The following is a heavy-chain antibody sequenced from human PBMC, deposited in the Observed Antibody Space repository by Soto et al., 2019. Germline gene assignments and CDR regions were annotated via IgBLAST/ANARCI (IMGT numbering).Heavy chain of an antibody. D-gene: IGHD3-16*01. Sequence: SRTLYITSSVYGDSLGRNYWSWIRQPPGKGLEWIAYIYYSGSTNYSPFLDSRGTISLAKARNQFSLRLSSVTAEDTAVYYCARGFMITRGGMVTHALYLDY. J-gene: IGHJ4*01. V-gene: IGHV4-59*01. CDR3: ARGFMITRGGMVTHALYLDY. CDR1: GDSLGRNY. CDR2: IYYSGST.